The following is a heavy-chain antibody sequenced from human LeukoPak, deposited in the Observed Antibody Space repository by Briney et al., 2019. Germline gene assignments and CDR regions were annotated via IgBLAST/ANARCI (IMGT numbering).Heavy chain of an antibody. CDR2: INQDGSRK. D-gene: IGHD5-12*01. CDR1: GFFSGSW. V-gene: IGHV3-7*01. Sequence: GGSLRLSCTASGFFSGSWMSWVRRVPGKGLEWVASINQDGSRKYYVDSVKGRFTISRDNANNSLSLQMNSLRAEDTAVYYCARQYSGYDPFDYWGQGTLVTVSS. CDR3: ARQYSGYDPFDY. J-gene: IGHJ4*02.